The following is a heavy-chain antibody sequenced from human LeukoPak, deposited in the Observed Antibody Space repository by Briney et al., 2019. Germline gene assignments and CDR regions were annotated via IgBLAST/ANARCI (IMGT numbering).Heavy chain of an antibody. J-gene: IGHJ4*02. V-gene: IGHV4-34*04. CDR2: IHPSGSI. Sequence: SETLSLTCGVSGGSFSDYYWSWIRQSPGKGLEWIGEIHPSGSIHHNPSLMSRATISVDTSKNQFSLMLTSVTAADIAVYYCTRGLDNWKQGFWGQGILVTVSS. D-gene: IGHD1-20*01. CDR1: GGSFSDYY. CDR3: TRGLDNWKQGF.